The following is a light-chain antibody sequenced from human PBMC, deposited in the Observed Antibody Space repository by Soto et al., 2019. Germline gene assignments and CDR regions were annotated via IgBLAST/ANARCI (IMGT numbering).Light chain of an antibody. CDR2: DAS. Sequence: DIQMTQSPSSLSASVGDRVTITCQASQDISNYLNWYQQKPGKAPKLLIYDASNLETGVPSRFSGSGSGTDFTFTISSLQPEDIATYYCQQYDNLLPALTFGGGTKVEFK. CDR1: QDISNY. J-gene: IGKJ4*01. CDR3: QQYDNLLPALT. V-gene: IGKV1-33*01.